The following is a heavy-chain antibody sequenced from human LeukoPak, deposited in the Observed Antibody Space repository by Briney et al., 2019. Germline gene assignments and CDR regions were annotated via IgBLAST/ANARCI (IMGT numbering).Heavy chain of an antibody. V-gene: IGHV1-24*01. CDR1: GYTLTELS. D-gene: IGHD2-2*01. Sequence: ASVKVSSKVSGYTLTELSMHWVRQAPGKGLEWMGGFDPEDGETIYAQKFQGRVTMTEDTSTDTAYMELSSLRSEDTAVYYCATTPVERIVVVPAATFDYWGQGTLVTVSS. CDR2: FDPEDGET. CDR3: ATTPVERIVVVPAATFDY. J-gene: IGHJ4*02.